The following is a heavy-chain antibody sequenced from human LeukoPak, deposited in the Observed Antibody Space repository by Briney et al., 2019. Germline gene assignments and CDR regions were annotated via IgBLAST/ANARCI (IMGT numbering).Heavy chain of an antibody. CDR3: ARDRYPHGMDV. V-gene: IGHV4-59*01. CDR1: GGSISSYY. D-gene: IGHD1-1*01. J-gene: IGHJ6*02. CDR2: IYYSGST. Sequence: SETLSLTCTVSGGSISSYYWSWIRQPPGKGLEWIGYIYYSGSTNYNPSLKSRVTISVDTSKNQFSLKLSSVTAADMAVYYCARDRYPHGMDVWGQGTTVTVSS.